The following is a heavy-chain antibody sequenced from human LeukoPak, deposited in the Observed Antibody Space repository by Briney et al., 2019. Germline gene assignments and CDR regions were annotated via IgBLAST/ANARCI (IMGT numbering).Heavy chain of an antibody. Sequence: PSETLSLTCTVSGGSISSGNYHWSWIRQPAGKGLEWIGRIYSSGSTNYNPSLKSRVTISVDTSKNQFSLKLSSVTAADTAVYYCARDGLDYSNYEATYWYFDLWGRGTLVTVSS. V-gene: IGHV4-61*02. J-gene: IGHJ2*01. CDR2: IYSSGST. D-gene: IGHD4-11*01. CDR3: ARDGLDYSNYEATYWYFDL. CDR1: GGSISSGNYH.